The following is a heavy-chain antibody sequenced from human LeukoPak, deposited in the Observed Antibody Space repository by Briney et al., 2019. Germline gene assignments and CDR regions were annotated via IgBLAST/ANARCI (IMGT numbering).Heavy chain of an antibody. CDR2: IIPILGIA. CDR1: GGTFSSYA. CDR3: ARDSTGVRQGYCSGGSCYSSTHAFDI. V-gene: IGHV1-69*04. J-gene: IGHJ3*02. Sequence: GASVKVSCKASGGTFSSYAISWVRQAPGQGLEWMGRIIPILGIANYAQKFQGRVAITADKSTSTAYMELSSLRSEDTAVYYCARDSTGVRQGYCSGGSCYSSTHAFDIWGQGTMVTVSS. D-gene: IGHD2-15*01.